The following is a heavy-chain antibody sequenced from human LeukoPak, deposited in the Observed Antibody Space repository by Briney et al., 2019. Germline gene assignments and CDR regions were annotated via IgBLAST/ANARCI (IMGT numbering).Heavy chain of an antibody. CDR2: IYYSGST. CDR1: GGSISSSSYY. CDR3: ARDTQGGYMDV. J-gene: IGHJ6*03. Sequence: SETLSLTCTVSGGSISSSSYYWGWIRQPPGKGLEWIGYIYYSGSTYYNPSLKSRVTISVDTSKNQFSLKLSSVTAADTAVYYCARDTQGGYMDVWGKGTTVTVSS. V-gene: IGHV4-39*07.